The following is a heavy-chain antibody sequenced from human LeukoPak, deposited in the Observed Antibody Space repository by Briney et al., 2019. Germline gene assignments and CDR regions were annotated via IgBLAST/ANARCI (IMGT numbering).Heavy chain of an antibody. CDR1: GFTFSTYW. D-gene: IGHD5-12*01. V-gene: IGHV3-74*01. J-gene: IGHJ3*02. Sequence: GGSLRLSCAASGFTFSTYWMHWVRQAPGKGLGWVSRINSDGSSTSCADSVKGRFTISRDNAKNTLYLQMNNLRAEDTAVYYCARDRGYAFDIWGQGTMVTVSS. CDR2: INSDGSST. CDR3: ARDRGYAFDI.